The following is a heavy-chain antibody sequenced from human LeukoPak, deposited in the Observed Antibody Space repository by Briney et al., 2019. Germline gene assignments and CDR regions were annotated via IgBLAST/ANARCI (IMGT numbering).Heavy chain of an antibody. V-gene: IGHV1-69*05. Sequence: EASVRVSCKASGGTFSSYAISWVRQAPGQGLEWMGRIIPIFGTANYAQKFQGRVTITTDESTSTAYMELSSLRSEDTAVYYCARDGSGYSYGYDYWGQGTLVTVPS. D-gene: IGHD5-18*01. CDR3: ARDGSGYSYGYDY. CDR1: GGTFSSYA. J-gene: IGHJ4*02. CDR2: IIPIFGTA.